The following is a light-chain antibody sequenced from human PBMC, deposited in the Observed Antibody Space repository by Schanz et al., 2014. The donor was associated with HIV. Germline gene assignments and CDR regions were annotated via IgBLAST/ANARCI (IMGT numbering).Light chain of an antibody. CDR2: SDN. Sequence: QSVVTQPPSASGTPGQRVTISCSGSSSNIGSNTVNWHQHLPGSAPHLLIYSDNQRPSRVPDRFFGSKSGTSASLAISGLRSDDEAHYYCATWDDSLNGVVFGGGTKVTVL. CDR3: ATWDDSLNGVV. V-gene: IGLV1-44*01. J-gene: IGLJ2*01. CDR1: SSNIGSNT.